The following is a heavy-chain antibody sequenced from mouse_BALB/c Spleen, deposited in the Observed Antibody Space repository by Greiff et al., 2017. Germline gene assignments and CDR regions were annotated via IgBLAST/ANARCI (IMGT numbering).Heavy chain of an antibody. V-gene: IGHV5-12-1*01. CDR1: GFAFSSYD. CDR3: ARLDYYGTRAMDY. Sequence: EVMLVESGGGLVKPGGSLKLSCAASGFAFSSYDMSWVRQTPEKRLEWVAYISSGGGSTYYPDTVKGRFTISRDNAKNTLYLQMSSLKSEDTAMYYCARLDYYGTRAMDYWGQGTSVTVSS. J-gene: IGHJ4*01. CDR2: ISSGGGST. D-gene: IGHD1-1*01.